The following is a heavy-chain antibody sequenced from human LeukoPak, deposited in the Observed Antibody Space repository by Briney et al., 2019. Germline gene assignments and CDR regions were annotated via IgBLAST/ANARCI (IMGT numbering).Heavy chain of an antibody. D-gene: IGHD3-9*01. V-gene: IGHV3-7*02. Sequence: GGSLTLPRAASGFTSSSYWMSWVRQAPGKGLEWVANIKQDGGEKYYVDSVKGRFTISRDSAKNSLYLQMNSLRAEDTAVYYCASMYYDILTGYYKVYYFDYWGQGSLVAVSS. CDR2: IKQDGGEK. CDR3: ASMYYDILTGYYKVYYFDY. J-gene: IGHJ4*02. CDR1: GFTSSSYW.